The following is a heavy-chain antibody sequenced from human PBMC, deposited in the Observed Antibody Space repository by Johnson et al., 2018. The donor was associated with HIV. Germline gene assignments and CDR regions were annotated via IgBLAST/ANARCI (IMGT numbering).Heavy chain of an antibody. J-gene: IGHJ3*02. CDR3: ASGADYYDSSGYYPLDAFDI. CDR1: GFTFSSYA. Sequence: QVQLVESGGGVVQPGRSLRLSCAASGFTFSSYAMHWVRQAPGKGLEWVAVISYDGSNKYYEDSVKGRFTISRDNSKNTLYLQMNSLRAEDTAVYYCASGADYYDSSGYYPLDAFDIWGQGTMVTVSS. V-gene: IGHV3-30*04. D-gene: IGHD3-22*01. CDR2: ISYDGSNK.